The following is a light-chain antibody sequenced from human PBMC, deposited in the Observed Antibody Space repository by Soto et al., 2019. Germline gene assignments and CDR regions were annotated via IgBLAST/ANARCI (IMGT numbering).Light chain of an antibody. Sequence: EIVLTQSPGTLSLSPGERATLSCRASQTISSSYLAWYQQKPGQAPRLLIYGSSSRATGIPDRFSGSGSGADFTLTISRLEPEDFAVYYCQQYGSSPITFGQGTRLEIK. V-gene: IGKV3-20*01. CDR3: QQYGSSPIT. CDR2: GSS. J-gene: IGKJ5*01. CDR1: QTISSSY.